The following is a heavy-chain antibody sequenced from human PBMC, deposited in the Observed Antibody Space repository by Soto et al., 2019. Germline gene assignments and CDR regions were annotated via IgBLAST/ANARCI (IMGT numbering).Heavy chain of an antibody. J-gene: IGHJ4*02. V-gene: IGHV1-69*13. D-gene: IGHD3-22*01. CDR3: AREYYYDSSGYYYVRTTRGYYYAY. Sequence: GASVKVSCKASGGTFSSYAISWVRQAPGQGLEWMGGIIPIFGTTNYAQKFQGRVTITADESTSTAYMELSSLRSEDTAVYYCAREYYYDSSGYYYVRTTRGYYYAYWGQGTLVTVSS. CDR1: GGTFSSYA. CDR2: IIPIFGTT.